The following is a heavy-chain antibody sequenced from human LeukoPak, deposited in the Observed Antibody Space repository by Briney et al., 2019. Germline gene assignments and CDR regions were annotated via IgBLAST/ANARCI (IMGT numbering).Heavy chain of an antibody. J-gene: IGHJ4*02. CDR3: VRTIVVVNYFDY. V-gene: IGHV3-11*01. D-gene: IGHD3-22*01. CDR2: ISSSGSTI. CDR1: GFTSSDYY. Sequence: GGSLRLSCAASGFTSSDYYMSWIRQAPGKGLEWVSYISSSGSTIYYADSVKGRFTISRDNAKNSLYLQMNSLRAEDTAVYYCVRTIVVVNYFDYWGQGTLVTVSS.